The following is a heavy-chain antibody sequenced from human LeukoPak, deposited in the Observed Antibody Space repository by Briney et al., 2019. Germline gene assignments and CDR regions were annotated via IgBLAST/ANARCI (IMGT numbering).Heavy chain of an antibody. Sequence: PGGSLRLSCAASGFTFSSYSMNWVRQAPGKGLEWVSYISSSSSTIYYADSVKGRFTISRDNSKNTLYLQMNSLRAEDTAVYYCAKDFGRYDFWSGYYESLYWGQGTLVTVSS. CDR2: ISSSSSTI. J-gene: IGHJ4*02. CDR1: GFTFSSYS. CDR3: AKDFGRYDFWSGYYESLY. V-gene: IGHV3-48*01. D-gene: IGHD3-3*01.